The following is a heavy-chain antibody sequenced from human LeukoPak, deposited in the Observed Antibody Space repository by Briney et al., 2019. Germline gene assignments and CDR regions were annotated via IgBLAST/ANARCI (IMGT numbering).Heavy chain of an antibody. Sequence: HGESLKISCKGSGYSFTSYWISWVRQMPGKGLEWMGRIDPSDSYSNNSPSFQGHVTISADKSINTAYLQWSSLKASDTAMYYCARRRGGFDYWGQGTLVTVYS. J-gene: IGHJ4*02. CDR3: ARRRGGFDY. CDR2: IDPSDSYS. D-gene: IGHD3-16*01. CDR1: GYSFTSYW. V-gene: IGHV5-10-1*01.